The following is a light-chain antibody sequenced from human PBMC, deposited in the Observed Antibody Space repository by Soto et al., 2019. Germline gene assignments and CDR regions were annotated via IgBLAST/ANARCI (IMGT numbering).Light chain of an antibody. V-gene: IGKV3-15*01. J-gene: IGKJ4*01. CDR1: QSVSNN. CDR3: QHYNNLWG. CDR2: DAS. Sequence: DIGTTQSQATLSVSPGERATLACRASQSVSNNLAWYQQKPCQAPRLLIYDASTRATGIPARFSGSGSGTEFTLTITSLQSEDFAVYYCQHYNNLWGFGGGTKVEIK.